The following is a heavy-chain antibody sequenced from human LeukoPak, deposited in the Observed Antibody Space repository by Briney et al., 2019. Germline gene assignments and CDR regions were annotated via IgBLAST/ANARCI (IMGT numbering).Heavy chain of an antibody. CDR3: ARVFARGGEISGSYYYY. CDR2: IIPMFGTA. CDR1: GGTFSSYA. J-gene: IGHJ4*02. V-gene: IGHV1-69*05. D-gene: IGHD1-26*01. Sequence: SVKVSCKASGGTFSSYAISWVRQAPGQGREWMGGIIPMFGTANYAQKFQGRVTITTDESTSTAYMELSSLGSEDTAMYYCARVFARGGEISGSYYYYWGQGTLVTVSS.